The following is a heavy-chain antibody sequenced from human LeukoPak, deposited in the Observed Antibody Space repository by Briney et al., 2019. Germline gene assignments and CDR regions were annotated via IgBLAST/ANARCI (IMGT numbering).Heavy chain of an antibody. CDR1: GFTFSSYS. D-gene: IGHD6-19*01. J-gene: IGHJ4*02. V-gene: IGHV3-48*01. CDR2: ISSSSSTI. Sequence: GGSLRLSCAASGFTFSSYSMNWVRQAPGKGLEWVPYISSSSSTIYYADSVKGRFTISRDNAKNSLYLQMNSLRAEDTAVYYCARALVSSGWYGELGYWGQGTLVTVSS. CDR3: ARALVSSGWYGELGY.